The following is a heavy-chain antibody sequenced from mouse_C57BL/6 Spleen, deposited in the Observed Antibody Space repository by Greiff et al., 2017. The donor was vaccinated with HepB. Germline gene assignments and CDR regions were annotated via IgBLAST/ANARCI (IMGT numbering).Heavy chain of an antibody. Sequence: EVKLVESGGGLVKPGGSLKLSCAASGFTFSDYGMHWVRQAPEKGLEWVAYISSGSSTIYYADTVKGRFTISRDNAKNTLFLQMTSLRSEDTAMYYCASITTVYYFDYWGQGTTLTVSS. J-gene: IGHJ2*01. D-gene: IGHD1-1*01. CDR1: GFTFSDYG. CDR3: ASITTVYYFDY. CDR2: ISSGSSTI. V-gene: IGHV5-17*01.